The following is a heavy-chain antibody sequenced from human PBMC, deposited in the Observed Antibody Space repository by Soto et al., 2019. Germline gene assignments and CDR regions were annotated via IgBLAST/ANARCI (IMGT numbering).Heavy chain of an antibody. D-gene: IGHD5-18*01. V-gene: IGHV1-69*13. J-gene: IGHJ6*02. CDR1: GGTFSSYA. CDR3: ARGPAMGYYYYGMDV. CDR2: IIPIFGTA. Sequence: ASVKVSCKASGGTFSSYAISWVRQAPGQGLEWMGGIIPIFGTANYAQKFQGRVTITADESTSTAYMELSSLRSEDTAVYYCARGPAMGYYYYGMDVWGQGTTVTVSS.